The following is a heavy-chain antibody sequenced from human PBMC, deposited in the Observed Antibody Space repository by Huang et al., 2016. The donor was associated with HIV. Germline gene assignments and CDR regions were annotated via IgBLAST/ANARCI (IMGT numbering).Heavy chain of an antibody. CDR2: IIHIGKT. D-gene: IGHD6-19*01. CDR3: AREKAADSAWYGVYYFDY. Sequence: QVQLRQWGAGLVKPSETLSLTCAVYGGSFSGYYWTWIRQSPGKGLEWIGEIIHIGKTNYQPFLKSRVTISKETAKNQFSLQLTSVSAADTGVYFCAREKAADSAWYGVYYFDYWGEGALVTVTS. J-gene: IGHJ4*02. CDR1: GGSFSGYY. V-gene: IGHV4-34*12.